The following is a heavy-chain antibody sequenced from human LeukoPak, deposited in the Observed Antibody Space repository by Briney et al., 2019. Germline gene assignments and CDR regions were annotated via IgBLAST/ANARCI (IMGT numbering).Heavy chain of an antibody. CDR2: IYYSGST. CDR1: GGSISSSSYY. V-gene: IGHV4-39*01. J-gene: IGHJ4*02. D-gene: IGHD3-9*01. Sequence: SETLSLTCTVSGGSISSSSYYWGWIRQPPGKGLEWIGSIYYSGSTYYNPSLKSRVTISVDTSKNQFSLKLSSVTAADTAVYYCARHVNDILTGYFDYWGQGTLVTVSS. CDR3: ARHVNDILTGYFDY.